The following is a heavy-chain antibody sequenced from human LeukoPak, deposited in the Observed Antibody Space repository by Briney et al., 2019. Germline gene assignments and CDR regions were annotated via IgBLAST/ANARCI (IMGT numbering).Heavy chain of an antibody. J-gene: IGHJ4*02. CDR1: GFTFSSYW. CDR2: INEDGSEK. V-gene: IGHV3-7*05. D-gene: IGHD3-3*01. Sequence: GGSLRLSCEASGFTFSSYWMSWVRQAPGKGLEWVANINEDGSEKYYVESVKGRFTVSRGNAKNSLYLQMDSLRAEDTAVYYCARDGPHYDFWSGPAYWGQGTLVTVSS. CDR3: ARDGPHYDFWSGPAY.